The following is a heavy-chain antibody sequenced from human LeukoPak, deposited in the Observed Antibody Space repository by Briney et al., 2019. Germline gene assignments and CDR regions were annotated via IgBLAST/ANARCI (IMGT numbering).Heavy chain of an antibody. J-gene: IGHJ5*02. CDR1: GGSFSGYY. CDR2: INHSGST. Sequence: PSETLSLTCAVYGGSFSGYYWSWIRQPPGKGLEWIGEINHSGSTNYNPSLKSRVTISVDTSKNQSSLKLSSVTAADTAVYYCARGRGDGSGSYYNLGWFDPWGQGTLVTVSS. CDR3: ARGRGDGSGSYYNLGWFDP. V-gene: IGHV4-34*01. D-gene: IGHD3-10*01.